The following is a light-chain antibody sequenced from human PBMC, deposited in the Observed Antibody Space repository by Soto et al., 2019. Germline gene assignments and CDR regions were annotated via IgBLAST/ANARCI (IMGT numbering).Light chain of an antibody. CDR2: EVS. V-gene: IGLV2-14*01. J-gene: IGLJ3*02. CDR3: LSYTSSITWV. Sequence: QSVLTQPASVSGSPGQSITISCTGTTSDVGGYNFVSWYQHHPGKAPKLMIYEVSNRPSGVSHRFSGSKSGNTASLTISGLQAEDEADYYCLSYTSSITWVFGGGTKLTVL. CDR1: TSDVGGYNF.